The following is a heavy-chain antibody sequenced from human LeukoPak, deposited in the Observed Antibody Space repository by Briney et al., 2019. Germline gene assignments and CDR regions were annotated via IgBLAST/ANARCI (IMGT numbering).Heavy chain of an antibody. CDR1: GDSVTSYY. D-gene: IGHD2-15*01. V-gene: IGHV4-59*08. CDR2: VSSDGTT. J-gene: IGHJ4*02. CDR3: ARLDCSGVDAGYNH. Sequence: SETLSLTCSVSGDSVTSYYWNWIRQPPGKGLEWIGYVSSDGTTNYSPSLRSRVIMSVDTANNHISLNLTSLTAADTAIYYCARLDCSGVDAGYNHWGRGTLVTVSS.